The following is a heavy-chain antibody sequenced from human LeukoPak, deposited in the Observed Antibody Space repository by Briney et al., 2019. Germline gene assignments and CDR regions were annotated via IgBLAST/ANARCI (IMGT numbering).Heavy chain of an antibody. J-gene: IGHJ3*02. CDR1: GFTFSSYA. Sequence: GGSLRLSCAASGFTFSSYAMSWVRQAPGKGLEWVSAISGSGGSTYYADSVKGRFTISRDNSKNTLYLQMNSLRGEDTAVYYCAKVLGMIVVTDAFDIWGQGTMVTVSS. V-gene: IGHV3-23*01. CDR2: ISGSGGST. CDR3: AKVLGMIVVTDAFDI. D-gene: IGHD3-22*01.